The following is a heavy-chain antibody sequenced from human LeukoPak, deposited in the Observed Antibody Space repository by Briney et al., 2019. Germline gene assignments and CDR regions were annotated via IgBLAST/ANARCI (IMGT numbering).Heavy chain of an antibody. CDR1: GGTFSSYA. D-gene: IGHD5-24*01. CDR3: ARGDGYPTYWYFDL. CDR2: IIPIFGTA. J-gene: IGHJ2*01. Sequence: ASVKVSCKASGGTFSSYAISWVRQAPGQGLEWMGGIIPIFGTANYAQKFQGRVTITADESTSTAYMELSSLRSEDTAVYYCARGDGYPTYWYFDLWGRGTLVTVSS. V-gene: IGHV1-69*01.